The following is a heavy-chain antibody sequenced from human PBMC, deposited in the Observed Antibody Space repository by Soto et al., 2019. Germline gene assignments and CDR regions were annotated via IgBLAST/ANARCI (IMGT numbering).Heavy chain of an antibody. J-gene: IGHJ6*02. Sequence: SETLSLTCAVSGGSISSSNWWSWVRQPPGKGLEWIGEIYHSRSTNYNPSLKSRVTISVDKSKNQFSLKLSSVTAADTAVYYCASLSAAGRENGMDVWGQGTTVTVSS. CDR2: IYHSRST. CDR3: ASLSAAGRENGMDV. V-gene: IGHV4-4*02. D-gene: IGHD6-13*01. CDR1: GGSISSSNW.